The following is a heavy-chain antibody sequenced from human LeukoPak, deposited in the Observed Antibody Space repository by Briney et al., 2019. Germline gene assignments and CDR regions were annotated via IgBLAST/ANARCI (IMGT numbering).Heavy chain of an antibody. CDR3: ARHFAYSSSSYFDY. V-gene: IGHV4-39*01. Sequence: SETLSLTCTVSGGSISNSGYYWGWIRQPPGKGLEWIGNIYYSGSTNYNPSLKSRVTMFEDKCKNQFSLRLYSVTVADTAVYYCARHFAYSSSSYFDYWGQGSLVTVSS. D-gene: IGHD6-6*01. CDR1: GGSISNSGYY. CDR2: IYYSGST. J-gene: IGHJ4*02.